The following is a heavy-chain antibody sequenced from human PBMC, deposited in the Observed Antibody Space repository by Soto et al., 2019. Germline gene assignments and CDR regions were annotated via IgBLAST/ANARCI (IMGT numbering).Heavy chain of an antibody. CDR3: ARDRYCSSTSCYVFAVTNDY. CDR1: GYTFTIYG. Sequence: ASVKVSCKASGYTFTIYGIIWVRQAPGQGLEWMGWISAYNGNTNYAQKLQGRVTMTTDTSTSTAYMELRSLRSDDTAVYYCARDRYCSSTSCYVFAVTNDYWGQGTLVTVSS. D-gene: IGHD2-2*01. CDR2: ISAYNGNT. V-gene: IGHV1-18*01. J-gene: IGHJ4*02.